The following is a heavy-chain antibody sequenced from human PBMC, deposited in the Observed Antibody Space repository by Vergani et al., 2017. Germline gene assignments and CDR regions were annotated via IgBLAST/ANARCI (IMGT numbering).Heavy chain of an antibody. CDR3: ARPEGEPSPLSGMDV. D-gene: IGHD3-16*01. CDR1: GGTFSSYA. CDR2: IIPIFGTA. V-gene: IGHV1-69*13. J-gene: IGHJ6*02. Sequence: QVQLVQSGAEVKKPGSSVKVSCKASGGTFSSYAIIWVRQAPGQGLEWMGRIIPIFGTANYAQKFQGRVTITADESTSTAYVELSSLRSEDTAVYYCARPEGEPSPLSGMDVWGQGTTVTVSS.